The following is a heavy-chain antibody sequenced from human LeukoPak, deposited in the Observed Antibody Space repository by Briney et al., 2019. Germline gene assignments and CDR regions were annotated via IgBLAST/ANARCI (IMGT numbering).Heavy chain of an antibody. Sequence: GGSLRLSCAASGFTFSSYEMNWVRQAPGKGLEWVSYISSSGSTIYYADSVKGRFTISRDNSKNTLYLQMNSLRAEDTAVYYCAKDGRQWLVPYYFDYWGQGTLVTVSS. CDR3: AKDGRQWLVPYYFDY. J-gene: IGHJ4*02. V-gene: IGHV3-48*03. D-gene: IGHD6-19*01. CDR2: ISSSGSTI. CDR1: GFTFSSYE.